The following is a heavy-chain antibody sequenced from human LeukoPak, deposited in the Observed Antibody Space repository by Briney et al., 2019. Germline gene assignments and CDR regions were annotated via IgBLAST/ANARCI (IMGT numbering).Heavy chain of an antibody. CDR3: AKGRSKSSGWAFDY. CDR1: GFTFSNYS. D-gene: IGHD6-19*01. CDR2: ISGSGGST. J-gene: IGHJ4*02. Sequence: GGSLRLSCAASGFTFSNYSMSWVRQAPGKGLEWVSAISGSGGSTYYADSVKGRFTISRDNSKNTLYLQMNSLRAEDTAVYYCAKGRSKSSGWAFDYWGQGTLVTVSS. V-gene: IGHV3-23*01.